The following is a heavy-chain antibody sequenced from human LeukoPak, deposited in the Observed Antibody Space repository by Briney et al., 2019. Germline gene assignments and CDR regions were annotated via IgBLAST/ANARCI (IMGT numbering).Heavy chain of an antibody. CDR3: ARVRITMATTHNWFDP. CDR2: IIPIFGTA. D-gene: IGHD3-10*01. Sequence: GASVKVSCKASGGTFSSYAISWVRQAPGQGLEWMGGIIPIFGTANYAQKFQGRVTITADESTSTAYMELSSLRSEDTAVYYCARVRITMATTHNWFDPWGQGTLVTVSS. J-gene: IGHJ5*02. V-gene: IGHV1-69*13. CDR1: GGTFSSYA.